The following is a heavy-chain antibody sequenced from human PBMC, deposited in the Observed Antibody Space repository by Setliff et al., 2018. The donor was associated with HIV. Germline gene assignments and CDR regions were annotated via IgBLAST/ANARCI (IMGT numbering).Heavy chain of an antibody. Sequence: SETLSLTCSVSGGSVSSSSYYWTWIRQPAGKGLEWIGHLHSSGDAYYGPSLKSRVAMSLDTSKNRFSLRLNSVTAADTAVYYCARESPSMSLDAWGQGTLVTVSS. D-gene: IGHD3-10*02. V-gene: IGHV4-61*09. CDR1: GGSVSSSSYY. CDR3: ARESPSMSLDA. J-gene: IGHJ1*01. CDR2: LHSSGDA.